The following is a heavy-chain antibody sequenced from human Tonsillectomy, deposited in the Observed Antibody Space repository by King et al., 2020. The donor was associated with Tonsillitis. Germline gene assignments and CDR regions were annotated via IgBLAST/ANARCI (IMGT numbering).Heavy chain of an antibody. J-gene: IGHJ4*02. CDR3: ARYVSGSFDY. Sequence: QLQESGPGVVKPSETLSLTCSVSGGSISSGDHYWAWIRQPPGKGLEWSGYMYYSGTIFYNPSLKSLITISGGTSENRISLKLSFVTAADTAVYFCARYVSGSFDYWGRGALVTVSS. V-gene: IGHV4-39*01. D-gene: IGHD1-26*01. CDR2: MYYSGTI. CDR1: GGSISSGDHY.